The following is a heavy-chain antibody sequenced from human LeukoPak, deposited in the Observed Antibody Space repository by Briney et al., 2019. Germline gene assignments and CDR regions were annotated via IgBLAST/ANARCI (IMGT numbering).Heavy chain of an antibody. D-gene: IGHD3-10*01. CDR3: ARDQDYYGSGSYY. CDR1: GFTFSDSY. Sequence: PGGSLRLSCAASGFTFSDSYMSWIRQAPGKGLEWVSYISSSSTYTDYAGSVKGRFTISRDNAKNSLYLQMNSLRDEDTAVYYCARDQDYYGSGSYYWGQGTLVTVSS. CDR2: ISSSSTYT. V-gene: IGHV3-11*06. J-gene: IGHJ4*02.